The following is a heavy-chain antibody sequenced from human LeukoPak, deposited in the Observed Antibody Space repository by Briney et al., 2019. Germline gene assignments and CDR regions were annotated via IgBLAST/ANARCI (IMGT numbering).Heavy chain of an antibody. CDR3: ARVKRNYCGGDCYPYYFDY. V-gene: IGHV1-18*01. Sequence: ASVKVSCTASGYTFTSYGISWVRPAPGQGLEWMGWISAYNGNTNYAQKLQGRVTMTTGTSTSTAYMELRSLRSDDTAVYYCARVKRNYCGGDCYPYYFDYWGQGTLVTVSS. CDR2: ISAYNGNT. J-gene: IGHJ4*02. D-gene: IGHD2-21*02. CDR1: GYTFTSYG.